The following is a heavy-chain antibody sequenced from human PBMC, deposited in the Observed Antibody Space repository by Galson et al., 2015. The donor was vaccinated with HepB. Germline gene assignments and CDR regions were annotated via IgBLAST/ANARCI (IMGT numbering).Heavy chain of an antibody. CDR1: GYTFTSYA. Sequence: SVKVSCKASGYTFTSYAMHWVRQAPGQRLGWMGWINAGNGNTKYSQKFQGRVTITRDTSASTAYMELSSLRSEDTAVYYCARDLGTVVTPDNWFDPWGQGTLVTVSS. J-gene: IGHJ5*02. D-gene: IGHD4-23*01. CDR3: ARDLGTVVTPDNWFDP. CDR2: INAGNGNT. V-gene: IGHV1-3*01.